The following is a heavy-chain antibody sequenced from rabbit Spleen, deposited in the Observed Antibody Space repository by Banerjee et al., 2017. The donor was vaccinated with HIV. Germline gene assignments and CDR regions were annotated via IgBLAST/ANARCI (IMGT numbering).Heavy chain of an antibody. CDR2: IAGSSSGFT. J-gene: IGHJ6*01. V-gene: IGHV1S45*01. CDR3: ARDTGSSFSSYGMDL. CDR1: GFTISTSYW. Sequence: QEQLEESGGGLVKPGGSLKLSCKASGFTISTSYWICWVRQAPGKGLEWISCIAGSSSGFTYSATWAKGRFTCSKTSSTTVTLQMTSLAVADTATYFCARDTGSSFSSYGMDLWGQGTLVTVS. D-gene: IGHD8-1*01.